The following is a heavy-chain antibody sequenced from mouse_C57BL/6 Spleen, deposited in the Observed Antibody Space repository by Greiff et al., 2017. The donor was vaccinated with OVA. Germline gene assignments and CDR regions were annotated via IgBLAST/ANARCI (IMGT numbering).Heavy chain of an antibody. D-gene: IGHD1-1*01. Sequence: EVHLVESGGDLVKPGGSLKLSCAASGFTFSSYGMSWVRQTPDKRLEWVATISSGGSYPSYPDSVKGRFTIPRDHAKNTLYLQMSSLKAEDTAMYDCARSRLITTLVATEWYFDVWGTGTTVTVSS. V-gene: IGHV5-6*01. CDR3: ARSRLITTLVATEWYFDV. CDR1: GFTFSSYG. J-gene: IGHJ1*03. CDR2: ISSGGSYP.